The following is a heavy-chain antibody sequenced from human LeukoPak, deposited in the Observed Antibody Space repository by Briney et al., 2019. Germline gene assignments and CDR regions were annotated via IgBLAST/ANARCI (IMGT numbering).Heavy chain of an antibody. D-gene: IGHD1-1*01. V-gene: IGHV3-30-3*01. CDR2: ISYDGSNK. CDR1: GFTFSSYA. CDR3: ARDLTSGTALDY. Sequence: HPWGSLRLSCAASGFTFSSYAMHWVRQAPGKGLEWVAVISYDGSNKYYADSVKGRFTISRDNSKNTLYLQMNSLRAEDTAVYYCARDLTSGTALDYWGQGTLVTVSS. J-gene: IGHJ4*02.